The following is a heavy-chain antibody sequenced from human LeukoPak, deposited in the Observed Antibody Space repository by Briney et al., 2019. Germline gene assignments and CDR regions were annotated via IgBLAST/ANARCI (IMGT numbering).Heavy chain of an antibody. Sequence: GGSLGLSCAASGFTFSSYAMSWVRQAPGKGLEWVSAISGSGGSTYYADSVKGRFTISRDNANNTLSLQMNSLRPEDAGVYYCARAPSEIGGYYPEYFRHWGQGTLVTVSS. V-gene: IGHV3-23*01. CDR3: ARAPSEIGGYYPEYFRH. CDR1: GFTFSSYA. CDR2: ISGSGGST. D-gene: IGHD3-22*01. J-gene: IGHJ1*01.